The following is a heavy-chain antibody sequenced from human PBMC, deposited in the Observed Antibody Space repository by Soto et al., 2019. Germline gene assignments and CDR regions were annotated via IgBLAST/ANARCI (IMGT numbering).Heavy chain of an antibody. J-gene: IGHJ6*02. D-gene: IGHD3-9*01. CDR3: ATNYDILTGYRSSYYYGMDV. V-gene: IGHV1-24*01. Sequence: QVQLVQSGAEVKKPGASVKVSCKVSGYTLTELSMHWVRQAPGKGLEWMGGFDPEDGETIYAQKFQGRVTMTEDTSTDTAYMELSSLRSEDTAVYYCATNYDILTGYRSSYYYGMDVWGQGTTVTVSS. CDR2: FDPEDGET. CDR1: GYTLTELS.